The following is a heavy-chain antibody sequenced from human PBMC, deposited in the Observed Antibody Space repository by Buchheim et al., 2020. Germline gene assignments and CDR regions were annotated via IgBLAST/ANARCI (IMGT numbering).Heavy chain of an antibody. D-gene: IGHD5-18*01. Sequence: EVQLVESGGGLVKPGGSLRLSCAASGFTFSSYSMNWVRQAPGKGLEWVSSISSSSSYIYYADSVKGRFTISRDNAKNSLYLQMNSLRAEDTAVYYCARDLDTAMEYYYYYGMDVWGQGTT. V-gene: IGHV3-21*01. CDR3: ARDLDTAMEYYYYYGMDV. J-gene: IGHJ6*02. CDR2: ISSSSSYI. CDR1: GFTFSSYS.